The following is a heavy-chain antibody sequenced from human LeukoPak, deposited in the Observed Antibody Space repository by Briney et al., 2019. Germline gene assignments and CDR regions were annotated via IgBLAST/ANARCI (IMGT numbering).Heavy chain of an antibody. CDR2: VYHNRNT. V-gene: IGHV4-39*01. D-gene: IGHD2-15*01. J-gene: IGHJ6*02. Sequence: SETLSLICTVSGGSISRGSYYWGWIRQPPGTGLEWIANVYHNRNTAYNPSLRSRATIPIDTSRNQFSLRLNSVTAADTAVYYCARQKGPRDITSLPLMDVWGQGTTVTVSS. CDR3: ARQKGPRDITSLPLMDV. CDR1: GGSISRGSYY.